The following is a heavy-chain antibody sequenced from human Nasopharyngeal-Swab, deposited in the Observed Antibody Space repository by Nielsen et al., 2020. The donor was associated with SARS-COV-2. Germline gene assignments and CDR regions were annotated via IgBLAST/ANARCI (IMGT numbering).Heavy chain of an antibody. J-gene: IGHJ4*02. CDR3: ASPRGYYDSSGAFDY. D-gene: IGHD3-22*01. Sequence: GESLKISCAASGFTFRSDSMNWVRQAPGKGLEWVSSISSSSSYIYYADSVKGRFTISRDNAKNSLYLQMNSLRAEDTAVYYCASPRGYYDSSGAFDYWGQGTLVTVSS. CDR2: ISSSSSYI. V-gene: IGHV3-21*01. CDR1: GFTFRSDS.